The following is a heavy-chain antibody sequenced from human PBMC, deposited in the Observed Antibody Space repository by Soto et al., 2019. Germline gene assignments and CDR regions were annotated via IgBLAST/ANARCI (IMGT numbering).Heavy chain of an antibody. D-gene: IGHD3-16*01. J-gene: IGHJ4*02. CDR2: ISSTATST. V-gene: IGHV3-23*01. Sequence: DVQLLESGGNLVQPGGSLRLSCVVSGLTFSAYSMSWVRQAPGKGLEWVSSISSTATSTFYVDSVKGRFTISRDNSKSTFYLQMDNLRAEDTAVYYCATGGLESNHGTVDNWGQGTLVTVSS. CDR1: GLTFSAYS. CDR3: ATGGLESNHGTVDN.